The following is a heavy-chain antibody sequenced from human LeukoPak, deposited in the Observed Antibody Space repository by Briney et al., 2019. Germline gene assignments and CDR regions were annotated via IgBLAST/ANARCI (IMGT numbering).Heavy chain of an antibody. D-gene: IGHD6-19*01. CDR1: GFTFSDYY. CDR2: IKKDGSDR. V-gene: IGHV3-7*01. Sequence: GGSLRLSCAASGFTFSDYYMSWIRQAPGKGLEWLANIKKDGSDRYYVDSVKGRFTISRDNAMNSLYLQMNSLRAEDTALYYCARGVYSSGWYPDTFDYWGQGTLVTVSS. J-gene: IGHJ4*02. CDR3: ARGVYSSGWYPDTFDY.